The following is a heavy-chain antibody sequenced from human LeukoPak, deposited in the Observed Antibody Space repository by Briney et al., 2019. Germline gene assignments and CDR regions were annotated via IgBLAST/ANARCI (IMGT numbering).Heavy chain of an antibody. D-gene: IGHD5-18*01. CDR3: ATTNHQSRGYSYGFAIVDY. CDR1: GFTFSSYE. Sequence: GGSLRLSCAASGFTFSSYEMNWVRQAPGKGLEWVSYISSSGSTIYYADSVKGRFTISRDNSKNTLYLQMNSLRAEDTAVYYCATTNHQSRGYSYGFAIVDYWGQGTLVTVSS. J-gene: IGHJ4*02. CDR2: ISSSGSTI. V-gene: IGHV3-48*03.